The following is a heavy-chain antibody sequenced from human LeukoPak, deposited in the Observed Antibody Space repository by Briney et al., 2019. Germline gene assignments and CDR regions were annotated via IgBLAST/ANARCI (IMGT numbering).Heavy chain of an antibody. Sequence: SETLSLTCTVSGGSISSYYWSWIRQPPGKGLEWIGYIYYSGSTNYNPSLKSRVTISVDTSKNQFSLKLSSVTAADTAVYFCARGPYSYDSSGAFDIRGQGTMVTVSS. V-gene: IGHV4-59*08. CDR2: IYYSGST. D-gene: IGHD3-22*01. CDR1: GGSISSYY. CDR3: ARGPYSYDSSGAFDI. J-gene: IGHJ3*02.